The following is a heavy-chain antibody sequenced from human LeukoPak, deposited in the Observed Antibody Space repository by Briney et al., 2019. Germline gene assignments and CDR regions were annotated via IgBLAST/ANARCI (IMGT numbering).Heavy chain of an antibody. CDR2: IIPIFGTA. V-gene: IGHV1-69*13. J-gene: IGHJ4*02. D-gene: IGHD2-2*01. CDR1: GYTFTSYA. Sequence: SVKVSCKASGYTFTSYAISWVRQAPGQGLEWMGGIIPIFGTANYAQKFQGRVTITADESTSTAYMELSSLRSEDTAVYYCARALGKVVPAATEFDYWGQGTLVTVSS. CDR3: ARALGKVVPAATEFDY.